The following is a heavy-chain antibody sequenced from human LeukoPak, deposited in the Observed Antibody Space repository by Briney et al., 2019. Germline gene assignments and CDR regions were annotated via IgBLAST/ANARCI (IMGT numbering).Heavy chain of an antibody. CDR2: ISGNSGTT. J-gene: IGHJ4*02. CDR3: AAPRYSSSWYRSDLFDY. V-gene: IGHV3-23*01. D-gene: IGHD6-13*01. Sequence: GGSLRLSCAASGFTFSSYGMSWVRQAPGKGLEWVSGISGNSGTTYYADSVKGRFTISRDNSKNTLYLQMNSLRAEDTAVYYCAAPRYSSSWYRSDLFDYWGQGTLVTVSS. CDR1: GFTFSSYG.